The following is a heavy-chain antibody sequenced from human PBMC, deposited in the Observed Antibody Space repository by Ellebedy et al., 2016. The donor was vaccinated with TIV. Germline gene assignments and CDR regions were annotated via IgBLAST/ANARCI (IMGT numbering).Heavy chain of an antibody. CDR2: ISRSSSTI. CDR1: GFTFSRYR. V-gene: IGHV3-48*04. D-gene: IGHD3-9*01. J-gene: IGHJ4*02. CDR3: ARVREILTGYSVPLFDY. Sequence: GGSLRLSXAASGFTFSRYRMNWVRQAPGKGLEWVSYISRSSSTIYYADSVKGRFTISRDNAKNSLYLQMNSLRAEDTAVYYCARVREILTGYSVPLFDYWGQGTLVTVSS.